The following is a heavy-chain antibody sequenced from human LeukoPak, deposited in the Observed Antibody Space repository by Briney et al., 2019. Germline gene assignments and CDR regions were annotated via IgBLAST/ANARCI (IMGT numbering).Heavy chain of an antibody. D-gene: IGHD6-13*01. CDR2: ISYDGSNK. CDR1: GFTFSHYA. J-gene: IGHJ5*02. V-gene: IGHV3-30*03. CDR3: ARDSRGVAAAGTSLGIGWFDP. Sequence: PGGSLRLSCAGSGFTFSHYAMHWVRQAPGKGLEWVAVISYDGSNKYFADSVKGRFTISRDNSKNTLYLQMNSLRAEDTAVYYCARDSRGVAAAGTSLGIGWFDPWGQGTLVTVSS.